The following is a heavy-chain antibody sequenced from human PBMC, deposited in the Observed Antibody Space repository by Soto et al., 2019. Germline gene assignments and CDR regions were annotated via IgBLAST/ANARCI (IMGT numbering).Heavy chain of an antibody. D-gene: IGHD2-15*01. Sequence: QVQLVQSGAEVKKPGASVKVSCKASGYTFTSYGISWVRQAPGQGLEWMGWISAYNGNTNYAQKLQGRVTMTTDTSTSTAYMELRSLRSDDTAVYYCARYGAGYCSGGSCYGPFDYWGQGTLVTVSS. J-gene: IGHJ4*02. V-gene: IGHV1-18*01. CDR2: ISAYNGNT. CDR3: ARYGAGYCSGGSCYGPFDY. CDR1: GYTFTSYG.